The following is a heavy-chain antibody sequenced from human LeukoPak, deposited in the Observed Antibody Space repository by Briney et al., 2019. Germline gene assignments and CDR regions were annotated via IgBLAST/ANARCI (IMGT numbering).Heavy chain of an antibody. D-gene: IGHD3-10*01. CDR3: ATVYYYGSGSYYTDYYYYGMDV. Sequence: ASVKVSCKVSGYTLTELSMHWVRQAPGKGLEWMGGFDPEDGETIYAQKFQGRVTTTEDTSTDTAYMELSSLRSEDTAVYYCATVYYYGSGSYYTDYYYYGMDVWGQGTTVTVSS. CDR2: FDPEDGET. CDR1: GYTLTELS. V-gene: IGHV1-24*01. J-gene: IGHJ6*02.